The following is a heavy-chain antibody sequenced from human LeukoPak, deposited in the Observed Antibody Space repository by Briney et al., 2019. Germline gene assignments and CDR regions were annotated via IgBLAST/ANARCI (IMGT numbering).Heavy chain of an antibody. D-gene: IGHD3-22*01. CDR3: ARNHYYYDSSGYYGY. V-gene: IGHV1-69*04. Sequence: SVKVSCKASGGTLSSYAISWVRQAPGQGLEWMGRIIPILGIANYAQKFQGRVTITADKSTSTAYMELSSLRSEDTAVYYCARNHYYYDSSGYYGYWGQGTLVTVSS. CDR2: IIPILGIA. J-gene: IGHJ4*02. CDR1: GGTLSSYA.